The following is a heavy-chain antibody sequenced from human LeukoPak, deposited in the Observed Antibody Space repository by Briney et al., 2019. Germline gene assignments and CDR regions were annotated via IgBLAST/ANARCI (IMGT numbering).Heavy chain of an antibody. J-gene: IGHJ4*02. D-gene: IGHD1-26*01. V-gene: IGHV4-31*03. CDR3: ARRGATRSPFDY. CDR2: IYYSGST. CDR1: GGSISSGGYY. Sequence: SETLSLTCTVSGGSISSGGYYWSWIRQHPGKGLEWIGYIYYSGSTYYNPSLKSRVTISVDTSKNQFSLKLSSVTAADTAVYYCARRGATRSPFDYWGQGTLVTVSS.